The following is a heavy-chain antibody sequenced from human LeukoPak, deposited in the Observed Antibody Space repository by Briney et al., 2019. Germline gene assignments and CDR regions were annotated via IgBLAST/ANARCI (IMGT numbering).Heavy chain of an antibody. CDR3: ARHVIASGEFDY. Sequence: PETLSLTCAVSGGSISSSNWWSWVRQPPGKGLEWIGEIYHSGSTNCNPSLKSRVTISVDKSKNQFSLKLSSVTAADTAVYYCARHVIASGEFDYWGQGTLVTVSS. CDR1: GGSISSSNW. J-gene: IGHJ4*02. V-gene: IGHV4-4*03. CDR2: IYHSGST. D-gene: IGHD3-3*02.